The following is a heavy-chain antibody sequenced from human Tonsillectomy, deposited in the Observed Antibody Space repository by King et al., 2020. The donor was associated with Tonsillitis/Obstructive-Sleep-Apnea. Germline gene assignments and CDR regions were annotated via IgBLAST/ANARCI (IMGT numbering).Heavy chain of an antibody. J-gene: IGHJ4*02. V-gene: IGHV4-34*01. CDR3: ARGDIVVVPARPDY. CDR2: INHSGTT. D-gene: IGHD2-2*01. CDR1: GGSFSGYY. Sequence: QVQLQQWGAGLLKPSETLSLTCAVYGGSFSGYYWSWIRQPPGKGLEWIGEINHSGTTNYNPSLKSRVTISVDTSKNQFSLKLSSVNAADTAVYYCARGDIVVVPARPDYWGQGTLVTVSS.